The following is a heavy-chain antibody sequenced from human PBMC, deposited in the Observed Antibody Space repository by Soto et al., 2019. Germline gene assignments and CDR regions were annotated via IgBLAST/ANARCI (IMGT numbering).Heavy chain of an antibody. D-gene: IGHD6-25*01. Sequence: QVRLVQSGTVVTEPGASVKVSCKASGYTFSTYYISWVRQAPGQGLQWLGWISGFNGNTFSPQEGHDRVVMTMDTSTTTAYMEWTSLRAADTAAYYCARDDAISGRARAFDGWGQGTLVIVSS. J-gene: IGHJ3*01. V-gene: IGHV1-18*01. CDR2: ISGFNGNT. CDR1: GYTFSTYY. CDR3: ARDDAISGRARAFDG.